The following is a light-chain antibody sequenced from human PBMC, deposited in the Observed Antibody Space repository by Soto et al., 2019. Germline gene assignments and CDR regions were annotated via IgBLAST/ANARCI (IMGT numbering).Light chain of an antibody. V-gene: IGKV3-11*01. CDR1: QSVSRH. Sequence: EIVLKQSPATLSLSPGERATLSCRASQSVSRHLAWYQQKPGQAPRLLIYDASNRATGIPARFSGSGSGTDFTLTISSLEPEDFAVYYCQQRSNWPLTFGGGTKVEIK. CDR3: QQRSNWPLT. J-gene: IGKJ4*01. CDR2: DAS.